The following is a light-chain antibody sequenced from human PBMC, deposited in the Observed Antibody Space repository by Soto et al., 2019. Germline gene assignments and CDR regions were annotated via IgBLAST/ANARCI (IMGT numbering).Light chain of an antibody. CDR1: QSISLF. J-gene: IGKJ1*01. V-gene: IGKV1-39*01. CDR3: HQTDSIPET. CDR2: AAS. Sequence: DIQMTQSPSSLSASVGDTVTITCRASQSISLFLNWYQQKPGKAPKLLIYAASSLQSGVPSSFSGNGSGTDFTLTIISLQPEDFATYYCHQTDSIPETFGQGTKVEIK.